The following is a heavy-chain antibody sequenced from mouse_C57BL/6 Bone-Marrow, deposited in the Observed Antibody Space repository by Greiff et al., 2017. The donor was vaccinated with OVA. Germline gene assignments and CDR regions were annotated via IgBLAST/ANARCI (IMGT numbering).Heavy chain of an antibody. CDR1: GFTFSDYY. CDR3: ARHYGSSYVWYFDV. Sequence: EVKLMESGGGLVQPGGSLKLSCAASGFTFSDYYLYWVRQTPEKRLEWVAYISNGGGSTYYPDTVKGRFTISRDNAKNTLYLQMSRLKSEDTAMYYCARHYGSSYVWYFDVWGTGTTVTVSS. V-gene: IGHV5-12*01. J-gene: IGHJ1*03. CDR2: ISNGGGST. D-gene: IGHD1-1*01.